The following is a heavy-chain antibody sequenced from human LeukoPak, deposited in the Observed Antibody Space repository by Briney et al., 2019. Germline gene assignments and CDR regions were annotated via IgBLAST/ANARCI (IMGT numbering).Heavy chain of an antibody. V-gene: IGHV4-4*09. CDR1: GGSISGGY. CDR3: AKSYFDYSTYYSYYFNL. Sequence: SETLSLTCTVSGGSISGGYWSWIRQPPRRGLKWIGYVYTSGSTNYNPSLKSRVTISVDTSKSQFALKLSSVTAADTAVYYCAKSYFDYSTYYSYYFNLWGQGALVTVSS. CDR2: VYTSGST. D-gene: IGHD4-11*01. J-gene: IGHJ4*02.